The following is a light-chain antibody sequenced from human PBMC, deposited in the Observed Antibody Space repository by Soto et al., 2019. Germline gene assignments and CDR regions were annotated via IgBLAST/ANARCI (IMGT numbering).Light chain of an antibody. Sequence: QSALTQPASVSGSPGQSITISCTGTSSDVGTYNLVSWYQQHPGKAPKLIIYEGSKRPSGVSHRFSGSRSGNTASLTISGLQAEDEADYYCCSYAGGGTSRVFGTGTKVTVL. CDR2: EGS. CDR1: SSDVGTYNL. V-gene: IGLV2-23*01. CDR3: CSYAGGGTSRV. J-gene: IGLJ1*01.